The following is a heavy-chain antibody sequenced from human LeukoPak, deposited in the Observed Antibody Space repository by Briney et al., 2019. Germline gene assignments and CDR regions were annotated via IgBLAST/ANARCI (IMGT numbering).Heavy chain of an antibody. CDR2: INDYTANT. CDR3: ARGRIAKIVVVHSFHYGMDV. Sequence: SETLSLTCDVVGGSFTDYVWTWIRQSPGKGLEWIGEINDYTANTNYNQPLNSRVSISLEKSKNQFSLELRSVTAADTAVYYCARGRIAKIVVVHSFHYGMDVWGQGTTVTVSS. CDR1: GGSFTDYV. D-gene: IGHD3-22*01. J-gene: IGHJ6*02. V-gene: IGHV4-34*01.